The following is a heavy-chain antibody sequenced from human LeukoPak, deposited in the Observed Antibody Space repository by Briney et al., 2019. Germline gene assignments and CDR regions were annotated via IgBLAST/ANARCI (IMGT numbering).Heavy chain of an antibody. V-gene: IGHV3-23*01. D-gene: IGHD6-19*01. Sequence: PGGSLRLSCAASGFTFSSYAMSWVRQAPGKGLEWVSAISAGGGSTYYADSVKGRFAISRDNSKNTFYLQMNSLRAEDSAVYFCVKDELAVAIFDYWGPGTLVTVSS. J-gene: IGHJ4*02. CDR2: ISAGGGST. CDR1: GFTFSSYA. CDR3: VKDELAVAIFDY.